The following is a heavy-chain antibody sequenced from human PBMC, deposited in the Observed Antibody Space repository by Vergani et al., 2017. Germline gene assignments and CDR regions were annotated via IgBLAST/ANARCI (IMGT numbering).Heavy chain of an antibody. V-gene: IGHV3-23*01. CDR3: ARDPTYCSGGSCYSGDY. J-gene: IGHJ4*02. CDR2: ISGSGGST. CDR1: GFTFSSYA. Sequence: EVQLLESGGGLVQPGGSLRLSCAASGFTFSSYAMSWVRQAPGEGLEWVSAISGSGGSTYYADSVKGRFTISRDNSKNTLYLQMNSLRAEDTAVYYCARDPTYCSGGSCYSGDYWGQGTLVTVSS. D-gene: IGHD2-15*01.